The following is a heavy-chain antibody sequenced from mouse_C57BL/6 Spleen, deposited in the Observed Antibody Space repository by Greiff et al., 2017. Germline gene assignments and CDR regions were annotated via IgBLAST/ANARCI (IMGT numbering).Heavy chain of an antibody. CDR1: GYTFTDYE. CDR3: TRYTVVASYYFDY. J-gene: IGHJ2*01. D-gene: IGHD1-1*01. CDR2: IDPETGGT. Sequence: SGAELVRPGASVTLSCKASGYTFTDYEMHWVKQTPVHGLEWIGAIDPETGGTAYNQKFKGKAILTADKSSSTAYMELRSLTSEDSAVYYCTRYTVVASYYFDYWGQGTTLTVSS. V-gene: IGHV1-15*01.